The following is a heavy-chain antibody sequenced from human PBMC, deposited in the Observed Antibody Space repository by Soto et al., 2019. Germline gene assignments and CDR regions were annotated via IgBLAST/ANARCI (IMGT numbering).Heavy chain of an antibody. J-gene: IGHJ4*02. CDR2: ISSSSSYK. D-gene: IGHD6-19*01. V-gene: IGHV3-21*01. CDR3: ARAGVAVAALDY. CDR1: GFTFSSYS. Sequence: GGSLRLSCAASGFTFSSYSMNWVRQAPGKGLEWVSSISSSSSYKYYADSVKGRFTISRDNAKNSLYLQMNSLRAEDTAVYYCARAGVAVAALDYWGQGTLVTVSS.